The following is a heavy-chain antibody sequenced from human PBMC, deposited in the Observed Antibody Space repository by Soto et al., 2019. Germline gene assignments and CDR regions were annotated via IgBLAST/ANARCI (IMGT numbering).Heavy chain of an antibody. J-gene: IGHJ4*02. V-gene: IGHV4-61*01. CDR3: ARDMMMITFGGVIVRAFDY. D-gene: IGHD3-16*02. CDR1: GGSVSSGSYY. CDR2: IYYSGST. Sequence: QVQLQESGPGLVKPSETLSLTCTVSGGSVSSGSYYWSWIRQPPGKGLEWIGYIYYSGSTNYNPSLQSRVTISVDTSKNQFSLKLSSVTAADTAVYYCARDMMMITFGGVIVRAFDYWGQGTLVTVSS.